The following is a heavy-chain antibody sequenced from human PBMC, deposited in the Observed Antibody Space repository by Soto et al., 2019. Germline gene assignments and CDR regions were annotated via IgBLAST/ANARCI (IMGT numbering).Heavy chain of an antibody. CDR2: ISAYNGYT. Sequence: QVQLVQSGAEVKKPGASVKVSCKASGYTFTTYGMTWVRQAPGQGLEWMGWISAYNGYTDYAQKFQGRVTMTTDTSTNTAYMELTSLTSDDTAVYYCARDRKVRAYTTSYYFDYWGQGTLVTVSS. CDR3: ARDRKVRAYTTSYYFDY. CDR1: GYTFTTYG. J-gene: IGHJ4*02. V-gene: IGHV1-18*04. D-gene: IGHD1-1*01.